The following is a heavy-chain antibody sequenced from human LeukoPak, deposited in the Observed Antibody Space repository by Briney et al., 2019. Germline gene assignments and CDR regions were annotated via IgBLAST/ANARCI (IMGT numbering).Heavy chain of an antibody. V-gene: IGHV1-8*01. D-gene: IGHD3-22*01. J-gene: IGHJ4*02. CDR3: ARSDPYYYDRSGYPKNDY. CDR1: GYTFTSYD. Sequence: ASVKVSCKTSGYTFTSYDINWVRQATGQGLEWMGWMNPNSGNTGYAQRFQGRVTTTRNTSISTACMELSSLGPEDTAFYYCARSDPYYYDRSGYPKNDYWGQGTLVTVSS. CDR2: MNPNSGNT.